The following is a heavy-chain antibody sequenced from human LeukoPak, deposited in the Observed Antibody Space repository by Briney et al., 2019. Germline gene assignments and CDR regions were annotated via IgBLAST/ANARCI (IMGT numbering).Heavy chain of an antibody. CDR1: GGSISSSSYY. Sequence: PSGTLSLTCTVSGGSISSSSYYWGWIRQAPGKGLEWVSAISAGGASTYYADSVKGRFTISRDNNRNTLYLQMNSLRAEDTAVYYCATDPEVVSNQGFDHWGQGTLVTVSS. CDR2: ISAGGAST. CDR3: ATDPEVVSNQGFDH. V-gene: IGHV3-23*01. J-gene: IGHJ4*02. D-gene: IGHD2-15*01.